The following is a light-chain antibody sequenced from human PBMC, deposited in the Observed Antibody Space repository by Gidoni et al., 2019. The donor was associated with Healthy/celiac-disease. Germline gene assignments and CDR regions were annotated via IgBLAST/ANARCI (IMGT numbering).Light chain of an antibody. J-gene: IGKJ2*01. CDR3: QQSYSTPYT. V-gene: IGKV1-39*01. CDR1: QSISSY. CDR2: AAS. Sequence: DIQITRSPSSLSASVGDRVTITCRASQSISSYLNWYQQKPGKAPKLLSYAASSLQSGVPSRFSGSGSGTDFTLTISSLQPEDFATYYCQQSYSTPYTFGQGTKLEIK.